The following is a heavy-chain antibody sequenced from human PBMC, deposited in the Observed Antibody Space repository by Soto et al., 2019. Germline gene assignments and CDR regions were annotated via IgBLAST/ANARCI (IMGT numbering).Heavy chain of an antibody. CDR1: GGPIKTGDYY. Sequence: TLSLTCNVSGGPIKTGDYYWNWIRQPPGKGLEWIGYVFYSGATNYSPSLKSRAAISMDTSKNQLSLSLTSVTAADTAVYYCAKMTTRRFDYWGQGTLVTVSS. CDR3: AKMTTRRFDY. CDR2: VFYSGAT. D-gene: IGHD4-17*01. V-gene: IGHV4-30-4*01. J-gene: IGHJ4*02.